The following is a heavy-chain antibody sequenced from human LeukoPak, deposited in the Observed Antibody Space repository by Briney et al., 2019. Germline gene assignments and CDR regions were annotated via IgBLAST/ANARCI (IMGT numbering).Heavy chain of an antibody. CDR2: IYPGDSDT. V-gene: IGHV5-51*01. CDR3: ARQVGPGYSSGEYYYYYYMDV. CDR1: GYSFTSYW. D-gene: IGHD6-19*01. Sequence: GESLKISCKGSGYSFTSYWNGWVRQMPGKGLEWMVIIYPGDSDTRYSPSLQGQVTISADKSISTSYLQWSSLKASDTAMYYCARQVGPGYSSGEYYYYYYMDVWGKGTTVTVSS. J-gene: IGHJ6*03.